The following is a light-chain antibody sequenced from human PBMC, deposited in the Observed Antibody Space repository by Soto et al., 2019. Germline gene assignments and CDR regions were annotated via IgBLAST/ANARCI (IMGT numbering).Light chain of an antibody. CDR1: QNIFSW. CDR3: QQYNAYPHT. J-gene: IGKJ2*01. V-gene: IGKV1-5*03. CDR2: KAS. Sequence: DIQMTQSPSTLSASVGDRVTITCRASQNIFSWVAWFQQKPGKAPNLLIFKASSLESGVPSRFSGSGSGTDFTLTISSLQPDDFATYYCQQYNAYPHTFGQGTKLEI.